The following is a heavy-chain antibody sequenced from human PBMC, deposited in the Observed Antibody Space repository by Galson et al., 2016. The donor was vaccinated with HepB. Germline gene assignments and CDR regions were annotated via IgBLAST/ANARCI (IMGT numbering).Heavy chain of an antibody. CDR1: GYNFLRHS. CDR3: AREGMERFPTPYYMDV. D-gene: IGHD3-3*01. J-gene: IGHJ6*03. Sequence: SVKVSCKASGYNFLRHSTTWVRQAPGQGLEWLGWINVHSGNTRSAQRFQGRVTMTTDTSTNTVYMELTSLGFDDTAVYYCAREGMERFPTPYYMDVWGEGTTVTVSS. V-gene: IGHV1-18*01. CDR2: INVHSGNT.